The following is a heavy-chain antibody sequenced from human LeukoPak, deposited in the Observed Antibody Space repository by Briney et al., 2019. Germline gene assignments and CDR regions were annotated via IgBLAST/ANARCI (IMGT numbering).Heavy chain of an antibody. CDR3: AKDGDIVVVPAAIDHYYYGMDV. V-gene: IGHV4-59*01. J-gene: IGHJ6*02. Sequence: SETLSLTCTVSGGSIISYSWGWIRQPPGKGLKWLGYIYTSGTTNYNPSPKRRVHISVDTSKDQFPLKLSSLTAADTAVYYCAKDGDIVVVPAAIDHYYYGMDVWGQGTTVTVSS. D-gene: IGHD2-2*01. CDR1: GGSIISYS. CDR2: IYTSGTT.